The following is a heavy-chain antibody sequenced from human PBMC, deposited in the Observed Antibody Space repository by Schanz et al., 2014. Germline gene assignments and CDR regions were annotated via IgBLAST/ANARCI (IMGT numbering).Heavy chain of an antibody. D-gene: IGHD3-3*01. V-gene: IGHV1-2*02. CDR1: GGTFSSFA. CDR2: INPHTGDT. J-gene: IGHJ3*01. Sequence: QVQLVQSGAEVKKPGSSVKVSCKASGGTFSSFAIFWVRQAPGQGLEWMGWINPHTGDTAYAQNFQGRVTLTRATSITTAYMEVNSLTSDDTAVFYCARTASHDVWRGYIPHYAFDLWGQGTVVIVSS. CDR3: ARTASHDVWRGYIPHYAFDL.